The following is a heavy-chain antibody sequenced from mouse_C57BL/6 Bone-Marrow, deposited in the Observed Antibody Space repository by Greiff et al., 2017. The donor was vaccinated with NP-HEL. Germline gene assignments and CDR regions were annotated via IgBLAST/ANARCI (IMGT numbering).Heavy chain of an antibody. CDR2: INPGSGGT. J-gene: IGHJ1*03. V-gene: IGHV1-54*01. Sequence: VQRVESGAELVRPGTSVKVSCKASGYAFTNYLIEWVKQRPGQGLEWIGVINPGSGGTNYNEKFKGKATLTADKSSSTAYMQLSSLTSEDSAVYFCARDGSSSWYFDVWGTGTTVTVSS. CDR1: GYAFTNYL. D-gene: IGHD1-1*01. CDR3: ARDGSSSWYFDV.